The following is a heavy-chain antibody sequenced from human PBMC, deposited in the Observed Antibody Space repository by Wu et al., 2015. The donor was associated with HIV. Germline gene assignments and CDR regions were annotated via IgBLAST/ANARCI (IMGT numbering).Heavy chain of an antibody. Sequence: QVQLVQSGAEVRKPGSSVKISCRASGDTFNSYAISWVRLAPGQGLEWMGGIITVLGAPMYAQKFQDRVTITRDRSMSTAYMELSSLRSEDTAMYYCASSPYYGDYEVFDYYYYGMDVWGQGTTVTVSS. CDR1: GDTFNSYA. J-gene: IGHJ6*02. V-gene: IGHV1-69*05. CDR3: ASSPYYGDYEVFDYYYYGMDV. D-gene: IGHD4-17*01. CDR2: IITVLGAP.